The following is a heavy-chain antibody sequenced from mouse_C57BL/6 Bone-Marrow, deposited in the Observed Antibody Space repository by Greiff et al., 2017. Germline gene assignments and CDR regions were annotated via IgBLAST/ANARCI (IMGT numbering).Heavy chain of an antibody. CDR2: IDPEDGET. V-gene: IGHV14-2*01. CDR1: GFNIKDSY. Sequence: VQLQQSGAELVKPGASVKLSCTASGFNIKDSYMHWVKQRTEQGLEWIGRIDPEDGETKYATKFQGKATITADTSSNTAYLQLRSLTSEDTAVYYSGDDLFAYWGQGTLVTVSA. D-gene: IGHD2-3*01. CDR3: GDDLFAY. J-gene: IGHJ3*01.